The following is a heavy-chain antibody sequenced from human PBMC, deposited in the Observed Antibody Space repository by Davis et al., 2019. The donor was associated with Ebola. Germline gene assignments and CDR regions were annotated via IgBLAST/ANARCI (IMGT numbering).Heavy chain of an antibody. CDR1: VFTFNTYA. J-gene: IGHJ6*02. Sequence: GESLKISCAASVFTFNTYAMAWVRQAPGKGLEWVSAISGSGASTYYADSVKGRFTISRDNSKNTLYLQMNSLRAEDTAVYYCARDPTVTPGYYGMDVWGQGTTVTVSS. V-gene: IGHV3-23*01. CDR2: ISGSGAST. CDR3: ARDPTVTPGYYGMDV. D-gene: IGHD4-17*01.